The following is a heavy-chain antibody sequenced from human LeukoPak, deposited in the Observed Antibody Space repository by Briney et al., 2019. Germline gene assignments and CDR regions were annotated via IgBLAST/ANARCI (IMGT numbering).Heavy chain of an antibody. CDR2: LSDSGDRT. CDR1: GFTFSSYA. D-gene: IGHD3-10*01. CDR3: SRVINLVREGTLYFYYGMDV. V-gene: IGHV3-23*01. J-gene: IGHJ6*02. Sequence: GGSLRLSCAASGFTFSSYAMSWVRQAPGKGLEWVSALSDSGDRTYYANSVKGRFTISRDNSINTLYLQMNSLRAEDTAVYYCSRVINLVREGTLYFYYGMDVWGQGTTVIVSS.